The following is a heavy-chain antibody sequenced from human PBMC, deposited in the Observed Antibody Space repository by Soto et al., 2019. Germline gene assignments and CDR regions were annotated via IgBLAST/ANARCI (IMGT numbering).Heavy chain of an antibody. CDR3: ARGERQQQRDY. D-gene: IGHD6-25*01. CDR2: IYHSGST. J-gene: IGHJ4*02. Sequence: QVQLQESGPGLVKPSGTLSLTCAVSGDSISSSKWWSWVRQPPGKGLEWIGEIYHSGSTNYNPALKRRVIISVDKSKNQFSLKLSSVTDADTAVYYCARGERQQQRDYWGQGTLVTVSS. CDR1: GDSISSSKW. V-gene: IGHV4-4*02.